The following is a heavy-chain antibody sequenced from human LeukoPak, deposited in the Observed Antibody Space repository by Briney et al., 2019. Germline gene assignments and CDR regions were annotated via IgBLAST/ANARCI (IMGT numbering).Heavy chain of an antibody. V-gene: IGHV3-43*01. CDR2: INWEGGGT. J-gene: IGHJ4*02. Sequence: QPGGSLRLSCAASGFSFDDYPMNWVRHAPGKGLEWVSLINWEGGGTYYADSVKGRFTISRDNAKNSLYLQMNSLRAEDTALYYCAKDNKDDYGDDGYFDYWGQGTLVTVSS. CDR1: GFSFDDYP. CDR3: AKDNKDDYGDDGYFDY. D-gene: IGHD4-17*01.